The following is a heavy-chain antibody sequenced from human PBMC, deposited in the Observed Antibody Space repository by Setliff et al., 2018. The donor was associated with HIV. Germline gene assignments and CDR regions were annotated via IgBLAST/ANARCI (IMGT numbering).Heavy chain of an antibody. CDR1: GGSISSYF. V-gene: IGHV4-59*01. CDR2: IYYSGST. D-gene: IGHD3-10*01. Sequence: SETLSLTCTVSGGSISSYFWSWIRQPPGKGLEWIGYIYYSGSTNYNPSLKSRVTISADTLKNQFSLKLSSVTAADTAVYYCARIYDYGSYYFDYWGQGTLVTVSS. J-gene: IGHJ4*02. CDR3: ARIYDYGSYYFDY.